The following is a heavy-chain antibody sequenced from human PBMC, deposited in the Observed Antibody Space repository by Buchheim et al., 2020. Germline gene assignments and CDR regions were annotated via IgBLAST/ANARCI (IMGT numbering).Heavy chain of an antibody. D-gene: IGHD6-6*01. CDR1: GYTFTGYY. CDR3: ARDRGPGEHSSSPDYYYYGMDV. J-gene: IGHJ6*02. CDR2: INPNSGGT. Sequence: QVQLVQSGAEVKKPGASVKVSCKASGYTFTGYYMHWVRQAPGQGLEWMGWINPNSGGTNYAQKFQGWVTTTRDTSISTAYMELSRLRSDDTAVYYCARDRGPGEHSSSPDYYYYGMDVWGQGTT. V-gene: IGHV1-2*04.